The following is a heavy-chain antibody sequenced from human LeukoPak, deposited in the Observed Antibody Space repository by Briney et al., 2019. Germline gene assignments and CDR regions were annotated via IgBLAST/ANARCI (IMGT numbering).Heavy chain of an antibody. CDR1: SDLLCISY. V-gene: IGHV4-59*07. CDR3: ARAAPGTNALFDY. Sequence: PSDTLSLTCSVSSDLLCISYWIWTRQPREKGLEWIVYIYYSEDNRLTRYNASLMHRVTISVETSKNQCSLRRSSVTAADTAVYYCARAAPGTNALFDYWGRGTLGTVSS. J-gene: IGHJ4*02. D-gene: IGHD4-17*01. CDR2: IYYSEDNRLT.